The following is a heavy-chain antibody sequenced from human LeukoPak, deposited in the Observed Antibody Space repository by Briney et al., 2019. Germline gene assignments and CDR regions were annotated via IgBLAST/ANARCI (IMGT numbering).Heavy chain of an antibody. Sequence: NSSETPSLTCAVYGGSFSGYYWSWIRQPPGKGLEWIGEINHSGSTNYNPSLKSRVTISVDTSKNQFSLKLSSVTAADTAVYYCARARTYYDFWSGFRPYYMDVWGKGTTVTVSS. CDR1: GGSFSGYY. J-gene: IGHJ6*03. CDR2: INHSGST. D-gene: IGHD3-3*01. V-gene: IGHV4-34*01. CDR3: ARARTYYDFWSGFRPYYMDV.